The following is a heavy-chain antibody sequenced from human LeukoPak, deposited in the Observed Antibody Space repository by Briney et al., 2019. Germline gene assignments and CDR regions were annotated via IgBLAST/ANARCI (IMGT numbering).Heavy chain of an antibody. CDR3: AKYGVSFSGGPPADY. J-gene: IGHJ4*02. V-gene: IGHV3-30*02. Sequence: GGSLRLSCAASGFTFSSYCMHWVRQAPGKGLEWVAFIRYDGSNKYYADSVKGRFTISRDNSKNTLYLQLNSRRAADTAVYYCAKYGVSFSGGPPADYWGQGTLVTVSS. D-gene: IGHD2-15*01. CDR2: IRYDGSNK. CDR1: GFTFSSYC.